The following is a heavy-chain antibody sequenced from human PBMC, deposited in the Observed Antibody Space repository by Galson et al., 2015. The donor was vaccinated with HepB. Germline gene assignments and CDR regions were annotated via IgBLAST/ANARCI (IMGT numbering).Heavy chain of an antibody. Sequence: PALVKPTQTLTLTCTFSGFSLSTSGVGVGWIRQPPGKALEWLALIYWDDDKRYSPSLKSRLTITKDTSKNQVVLTMTNMDPVDTATCYCAHRRWRRGYSYGYRAYGMDVWGQGTTVTVSS. CDR3: AHRRWRRGYSYGYRAYGMDV. V-gene: IGHV2-5*02. CDR1: GFSLSTSGVG. CDR2: IYWDDDK. J-gene: IGHJ6*02. D-gene: IGHD5-18*01.